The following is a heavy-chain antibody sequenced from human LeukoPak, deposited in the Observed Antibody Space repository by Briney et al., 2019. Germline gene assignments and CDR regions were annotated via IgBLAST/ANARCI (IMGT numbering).Heavy chain of an antibody. Sequence: GGSLRLSCAASAFTFSDYSMNWVRQAPGKGLEWISYISGRSSTIYYADSVRGRFTISRDNAKNSMYLQMSSLRAEDTAVYYCARDRLTSGSYFFDYWGQGTLVTVSS. D-gene: IGHD1-26*01. V-gene: IGHV3-48*01. J-gene: IGHJ4*02. CDR1: AFTFSDYS. CDR3: ARDRLTSGSYFFDY. CDR2: ISGRSSTI.